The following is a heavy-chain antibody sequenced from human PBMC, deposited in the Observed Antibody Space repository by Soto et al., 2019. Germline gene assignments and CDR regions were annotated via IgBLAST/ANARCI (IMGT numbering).Heavy chain of an antibody. CDR3: ARVQIYYSYGMDV. J-gene: IGHJ6*02. V-gene: IGHV1-2*02. Sequence: SVKVSCKASGYTFINYYMHWVRQAPGQGFEWMGRISPKSGGTNYAQKFQGRVTMTRDTSISTAYMELSRLRSDDTAVYYCARVQIYYSYGMDVWGQGTTV. CDR2: ISPKSGGT. CDR1: GYTFINYY.